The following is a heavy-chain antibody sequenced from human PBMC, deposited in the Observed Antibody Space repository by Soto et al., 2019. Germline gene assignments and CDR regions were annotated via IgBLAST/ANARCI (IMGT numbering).Heavy chain of an antibody. D-gene: IGHD4-17*01. CDR3: ARLPWADYGGIFDP. CDR1: GGPISNYY. Sequence: PSETLSLTCTVSGGPISNYYWSWIRHPPGKKLEWIGYIYYSGSTNYNPSLESRVTISVDTSKNQFSLKLYSVTTADTAMYYCARLPWADYGGIFDPWGQGTLVTVSS. V-gene: IGHV4-59*01. CDR2: IYYSGST. J-gene: IGHJ5*02.